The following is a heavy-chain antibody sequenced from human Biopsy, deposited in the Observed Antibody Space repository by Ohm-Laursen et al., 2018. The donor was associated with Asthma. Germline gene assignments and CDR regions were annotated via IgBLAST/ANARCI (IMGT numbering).Heavy chain of an antibody. CDR3: ASDFPKDYVRYNFQF. CDR2: HDHEEGGT. V-gene: IGHV1-24*01. J-gene: IGHJ4*02. D-gene: IGHD4-17*01. Sequence: ASVKVSCKISGYSLTDLSMHWVRQAPGQGLEWMGGHDHEEGGTVNARRFQGKVTMTEDASTDTAYMELSSLSSDDTAVYYCASDFPKDYVRYNFQFWGQGTLVTVSS. CDR1: GYSLTDLS.